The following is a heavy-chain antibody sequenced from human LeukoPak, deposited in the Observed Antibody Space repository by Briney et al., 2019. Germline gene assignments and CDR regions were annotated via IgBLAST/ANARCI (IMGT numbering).Heavy chain of an antibody. CDR3: ASLSPFRYYDSSGLDY. CDR2: ISSSSSYI. CDR1: GFTFSSYS. Sequence: GGSLRLSCAASGFTFSSYSMNWVRQAPGKGLEWVSSISSSSSYIYYADSVKGRFTISRDNAKNSLYLQVNSLRAEDTAVYYCASLSPFRYYDSSGLDYWGQGTLVTVSS. V-gene: IGHV3-21*01. D-gene: IGHD3-22*01. J-gene: IGHJ4*02.